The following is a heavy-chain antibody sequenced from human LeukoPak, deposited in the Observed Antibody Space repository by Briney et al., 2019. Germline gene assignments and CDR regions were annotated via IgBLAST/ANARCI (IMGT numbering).Heavy chain of an antibody. D-gene: IGHD3-22*01. CDR3: ARGFPHYYDSRGIKFDY. Sequence: PGGSLRLSCAASGFTFSSYAMHWVRQAPGKGLEWVAVISYDGSNKKYADSVKGRFTISRDNSKNMVYLQMNSLRAEDTAVYYCARGFPHYYDSRGIKFDYWGQGTLVTVSS. J-gene: IGHJ4*02. CDR1: GFTFSSYA. CDR2: ISYDGSNK. V-gene: IGHV3-30*04.